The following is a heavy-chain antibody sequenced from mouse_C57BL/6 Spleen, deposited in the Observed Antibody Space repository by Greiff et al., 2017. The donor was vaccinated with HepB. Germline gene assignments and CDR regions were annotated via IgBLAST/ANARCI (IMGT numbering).Heavy chain of an antibody. Sequence: QVQLQQSGAELVKPGASVKLSCKASGYTFTSYWMHWVKQRPGQGLEWIGMIHPNSGSTNYNEKFKSKATLTVDKSSSTAYMQLSSLTSEDSAVYYCARREYGNYDWFAYWGQGTLVTVSA. J-gene: IGHJ3*01. V-gene: IGHV1-64*01. D-gene: IGHD2-1*01. CDR1: GYTFTSYW. CDR2: IHPNSGST. CDR3: ARREYGNYDWFAY.